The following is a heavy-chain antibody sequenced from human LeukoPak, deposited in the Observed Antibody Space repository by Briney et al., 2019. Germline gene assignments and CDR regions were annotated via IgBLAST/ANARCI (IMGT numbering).Heavy chain of an antibody. D-gene: IGHD1-7*01. CDR1: GGSISSYY. CDR2: IYTSGST. J-gene: IGHJ4*02. Sequence: SETLSLTCTVSGGSISSYYWSWIRQPPGKGLEWIGYIYTSGSTNYNPSLKSRVTISVDTSKNQFSLKLSSVTAADTAVYYCARSGYNWNYEKWGQGTLVTVSS. V-gene: IGHV4-4*09. CDR3: ARSGYNWNYEK.